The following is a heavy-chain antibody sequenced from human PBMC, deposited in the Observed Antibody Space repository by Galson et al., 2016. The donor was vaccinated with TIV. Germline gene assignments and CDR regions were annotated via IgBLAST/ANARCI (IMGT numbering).Heavy chain of an antibody. CDR2: INPSGGDA. CDR3: GRERSTWGNFGD. J-gene: IGHJ4*02. Sequence: SCKGSGYTFTSYYIHWVRQAPGQGLEWMGRINPSGGDATYAQKFQGRVILTRDTSTSTIYMDLSSLRSDDTAVYFCGRERSTWGNFGDWGQGTLVTVSS. V-gene: IGHV1-46*03. CDR1: GYTFTSYY. D-gene: IGHD2-2*01.